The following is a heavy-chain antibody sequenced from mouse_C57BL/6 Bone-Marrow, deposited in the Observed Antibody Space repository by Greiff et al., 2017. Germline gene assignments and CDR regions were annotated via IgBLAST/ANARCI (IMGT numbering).Heavy chain of an antibody. CDR1: GYTFTDYA. V-gene: IGHV1-67*01. Sequence: VQLQQSGPELVRPGVSVKISCKGSGYTFTDYAMHWVKQSHAKSLEWIGVISTYYGDASYNQKFKDKATMTVDKSSSTAYMELARLTSEDSAVYYCAKEENRYYGSNHYYSNQYYFDYWGQGTTLTVSS. CDR3: AKEENRYYGSNHYYSNQYYFDY. J-gene: IGHJ2*01. CDR2: ISTYYGDA. D-gene: IGHD1-1*01.